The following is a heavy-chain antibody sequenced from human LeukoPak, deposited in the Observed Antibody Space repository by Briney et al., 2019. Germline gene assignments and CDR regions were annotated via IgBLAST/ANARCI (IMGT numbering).Heavy chain of an antibody. CDR1: GFTFSSYA. D-gene: IGHD2-8*01. CDR3: ATAAVPGTKYYFDY. V-gene: IGHV3-23*01. J-gene: IGHJ4*02. Sequence: GGSLRLSCAASGFTFSSYAMSWVRQAPGKGLEWVSGISGSASSTYYTDSVKGRFTISRDNSKNTLYLQMNTLRAEDTAVYYCATAAVPGTKYYFDYWGQGTLVTVSS. CDR2: ISGSASST.